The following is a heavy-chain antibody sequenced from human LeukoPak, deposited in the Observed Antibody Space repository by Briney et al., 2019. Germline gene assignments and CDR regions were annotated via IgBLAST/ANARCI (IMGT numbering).Heavy chain of an antibody. D-gene: IGHD2-21*01. V-gene: IGHV3-30*02. CDR2: IRYDGTNK. CDR3: AKDLHGIYYFDY. J-gene: IGHJ4*02. Sequence: GGSLRLSCAASGFTFSSFGMHWVRQAPGQGLEWVVFIRYDGTNKYYADSVKGRFTISRDNSKNTLSLQMNSLRAEDTAVYYCAKDLHGIYYFDYWGQGTLVTVSS. CDR1: GFTFSSFG.